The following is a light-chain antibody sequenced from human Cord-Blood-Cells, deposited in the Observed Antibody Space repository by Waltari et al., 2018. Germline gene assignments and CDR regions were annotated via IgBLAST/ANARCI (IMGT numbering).Light chain of an antibody. V-gene: IGKV2D-29*01. CDR1: QSLLHSDGKTY. Sequence: DIVMTQTPLSLSVTPGQPASISCKSSQSLLHSDGKTYLYWYLQKPGQPPQLLIYEVSNRFSGVPDRFSGSGSGTDFTLKISLQPEDFATYYCQQFNSYPQTFGQGTKVEIK. CDR3: QQFNSYPQT. J-gene: IGKJ1*01. CDR2: EVS.